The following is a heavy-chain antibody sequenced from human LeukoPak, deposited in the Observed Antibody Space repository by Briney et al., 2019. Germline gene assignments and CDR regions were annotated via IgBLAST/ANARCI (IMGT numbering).Heavy chain of an antibody. J-gene: IGHJ4*02. V-gene: IGHV4-59*01. Sequence: PSETLSLTCAVYGGSFSGYYWSWIRQPPGKGLEWIGYIHYRGSTTYSPSLKSRATISVDTSKNQFSLKLSSVTAADTAVYYCARGFAYGDTGSFDYWGQGTLVTVSS. CDR2: IHYRGST. CDR1: GGSFSGYY. D-gene: IGHD4-17*01. CDR3: ARGFAYGDTGSFDY.